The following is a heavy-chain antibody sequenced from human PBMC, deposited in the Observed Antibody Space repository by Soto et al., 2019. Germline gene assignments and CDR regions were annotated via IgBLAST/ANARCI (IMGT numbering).Heavy chain of an antibody. V-gene: IGHV4-39*01. CDR2: IYHTGNA. J-gene: IGHJ5*02. Sequence: ETLSLTCTVSGGSISSGGYYWSWIRQHPGKGLEWIGSIYHTGNAYYNPSLKSRVTISVDTSKNQFSLKLTSVTAADAALYYCARDFFDSSDYTTNWFDPWGQGTLVTVSS. D-gene: IGHD3-22*01. CDR3: ARDFFDSSDYTTNWFDP. CDR1: GGSISSGGYY.